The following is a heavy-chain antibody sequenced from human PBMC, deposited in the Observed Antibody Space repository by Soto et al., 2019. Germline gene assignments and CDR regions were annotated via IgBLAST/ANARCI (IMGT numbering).Heavy chain of an antibody. CDR2: IYFTGAT. J-gene: IGHJ4*02. CDR3: ARHRRSSSWLDY. D-gene: IGHD6-13*01. Sequence: PSETLSLTCSVSGDSVSSGTYYWSWIRQAPGKGLEWICYIYFTGATNYNPSLKSRVTVSLDTSKNQFSLRLTSLTAADTAVYYCARHRRSSSWLDYWGQGTLVTVSS. V-gene: IGHV4-61*01. CDR1: GDSVSSGTYY.